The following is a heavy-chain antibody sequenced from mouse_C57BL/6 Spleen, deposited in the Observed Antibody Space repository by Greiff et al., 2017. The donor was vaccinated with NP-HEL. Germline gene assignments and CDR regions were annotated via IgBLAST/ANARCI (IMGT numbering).Heavy chain of an antibody. J-gene: IGHJ4*01. CDR2: INPNNGGT. CDR3: AREGYYGSSYVHAMDY. CDR1: GYTFTDYY. D-gene: IGHD1-1*01. Sequence: EVQLQQSGPELVKPGASVKISCKASGYTFTDYYMNWVKQSHGKSLEWIGDINPNNGGTSYNQKFKGKATLTVDKSSSTAYMELRSLTSEDSAVYYCAREGYYGSSYVHAMDYWGQGTSVTVSS. V-gene: IGHV1-26*01.